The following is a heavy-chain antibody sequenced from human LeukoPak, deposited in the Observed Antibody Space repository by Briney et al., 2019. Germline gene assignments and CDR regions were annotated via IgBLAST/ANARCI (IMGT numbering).Heavy chain of an antibody. Sequence: GRSLRLSCAASGFTFSNYAMHWVRQAPGKGLEWVAVISYDGSNKYYAYSVKGRFTISRDNSKNTLYLQMNSLRAEDTAVYYCATGPFGGYNYYYYYYMDVWGKGTTVTVSS. CDR2: ISYDGSNK. CDR3: ATGPFGGYNYYYYYYMDV. J-gene: IGHJ6*03. D-gene: IGHD5-24*01. V-gene: IGHV3-30*04. CDR1: GFTFSNYA.